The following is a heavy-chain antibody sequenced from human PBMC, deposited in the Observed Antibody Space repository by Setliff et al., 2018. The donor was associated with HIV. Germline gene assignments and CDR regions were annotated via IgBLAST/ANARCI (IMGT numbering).Heavy chain of an antibody. CDR2: IIPILGIA. D-gene: IGHD1-26*01. CDR1: GYTFTSYG. V-gene: IGHV1-69*10. J-gene: IGHJ6*02. CDR3: ARPQWELGVDYYGMDV. Sequence: SVKVSCKTSGYTFTSYGMNWIRQAPGQGLEWMGGIIPILGIASYSQKFQGRVTITADKSTSTAYMELSSLRSEDTAVYYCARPQWELGVDYYGMDVWGQGTTVTVSS.